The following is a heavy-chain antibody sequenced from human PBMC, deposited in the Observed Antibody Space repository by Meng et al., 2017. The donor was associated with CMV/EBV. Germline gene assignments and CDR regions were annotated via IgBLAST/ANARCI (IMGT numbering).Heavy chain of an antibody. J-gene: IGHJ4*02. V-gene: IGHV4-4*07. D-gene: IGHD3-22*01. CDR3: ARERGDDSGYNFDS. Sequence: VPRQESGPGAVKPSGTLSLTCSVSGGFFSGFFWTWTRQPAGKGLEWIGRIYSTGGTNYNPSFESRVTISLDGSNNQFSLKLNSVTAADTAIYYCARERGDDSGYNFDSWGQGTLVTVSS. CDR2: IYSTGGT. CDR1: GGFFSGFF.